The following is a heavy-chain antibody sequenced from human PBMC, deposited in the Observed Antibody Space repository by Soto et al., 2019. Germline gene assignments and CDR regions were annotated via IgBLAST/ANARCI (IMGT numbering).Heavy chain of an antibody. V-gene: IGHV3-30*18. CDR3: AKDPDIVVVPVATNRGFDY. CDR1: GFTFSSYG. J-gene: IGHJ4*02. Sequence: ESGGGVVQPGRSLRLSCAASGFTFSSYGMHWVRQAPGKGLEWVAVISYDGSNKYYADSVKGRFTISRDNSKNTLYLQMNSLRAEDTAVYYCAKDPDIVVVPVATNRGFDYWGQGTLVTVSS. CDR2: ISYDGSNK. D-gene: IGHD2-2*01.